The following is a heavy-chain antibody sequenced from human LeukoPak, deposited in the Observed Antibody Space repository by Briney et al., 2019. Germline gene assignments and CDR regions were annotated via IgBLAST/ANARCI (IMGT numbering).Heavy chain of an antibody. CDR3: AKGGAAYCSSTSCYTGFDY. D-gene: IGHD2-2*02. CDR2: IWYDGSNK. V-gene: IGHV3-30*02. J-gene: IGHJ4*02. CDR1: GFTFSSYG. Sequence: GGSLRLSCAASGFTFSSYGMHWVRQAPGKGLEWVAFIWYDGSNKYYADSVKGRFTISRDNSKNTLYLQMNSLRAEDTAVYYCAKGGAAYCSSTSCYTGFDYWGQGTLVTVSS.